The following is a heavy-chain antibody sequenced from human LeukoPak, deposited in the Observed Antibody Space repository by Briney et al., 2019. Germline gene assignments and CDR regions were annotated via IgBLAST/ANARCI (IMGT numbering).Heavy chain of an antibody. D-gene: IGHD5-18*01. V-gene: IGHV3-23*01. CDR1: GFPFSSYA. Sequence: GGSLRLSYVVSGFPFSSYAMSWVRQAPGKGLEWVSGISGSGDDTYYAASVKGRFTVSRDTSKNTLYLQMNSLRAEDTAVYYCAKDPLNTVMVSPTFDYWGQGTLVTVSS. CDR3: AKDPLNTVMVSPTFDY. CDR2: ISGSGDDT. J-gene: IGHJ4*02.